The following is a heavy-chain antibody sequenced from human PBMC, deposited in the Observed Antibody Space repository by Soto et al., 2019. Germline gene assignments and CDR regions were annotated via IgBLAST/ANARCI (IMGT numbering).Heavy chain of an antibody. J-gene: IGHJ6*02. CDR1: GYTFTSYG. V-gene: IGHV1-18*04. CDR3: ARDRCTTAKCYTHHLDV. D-gene: IGHD2-8*01. CDR2: ISPYSGHT. Sequence: QGQLVQSGGEVTKPGASVKVSCNASGYTFTSYGISWVRQAPGQGLEWMGWISPYSGHTKYAQKVQGRVTLTTETSTGTAYMELRSLASDDTAVYYCARDRCTTAKCYTHHLDVWGQGTTVKVSS.